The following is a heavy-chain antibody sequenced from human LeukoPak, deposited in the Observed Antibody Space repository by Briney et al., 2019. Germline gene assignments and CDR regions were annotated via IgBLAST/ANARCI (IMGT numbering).Heavy chain of an antibody. V-gene: IGHV4-30-2*01. CDR3: AKGLDSSGYYSFDY. Sequence: PSQTLSLTCAVSGGSISSGGYSWGWIRQPPGKGLEWIGYIYHSGSTNYNPSLKSRVTMSVDKSKNQLSLKLSSVTAADTAVYYCAKGLDSSGYYSFDYWGQGTLVTVSS. D-gene: IGHD3-22*01. CDR1: GGSISSGGYS. J-gene: IGHJ4*02. CDR2: IYHSGST.